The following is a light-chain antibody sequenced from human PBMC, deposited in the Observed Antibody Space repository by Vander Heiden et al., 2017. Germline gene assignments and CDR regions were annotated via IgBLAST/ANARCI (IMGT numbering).Light chain of an antibody. CDR1: QSVSSSY. CDR3: QQYGSSPRT. J-gene: IGKJ1*01. CDR2: GAS. V-gene: IGKV3-20*01. Sequence: DIVLTQSPGTSSLSPGESATLSCRASQSVSSSYLAWYQQKPDQAPKLLIYGASRRATGIPDRFSGSGSGTDFTLTISRLEPEDFAVYYCQQYGSSPRTFGEGTKVEIK.